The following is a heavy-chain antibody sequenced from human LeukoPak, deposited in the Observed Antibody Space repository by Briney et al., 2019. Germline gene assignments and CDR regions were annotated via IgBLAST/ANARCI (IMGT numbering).Heavy chain of an antibody. J-gene: IGHJ6*03. Sequence: SETLSLTCAVYGGSFSGYYWSWIRQPPGKGLEWIGEINHSGSTNYNPSLKSRVTISVDTSKNQFSLKLSSVTAADTAVYYCATRSELYSYYYMDVWGKGTTVTISS. D-gene: IGHD1-26*01. V-gene: IGHV4-34*01. CDR1: GGSFSGYY. CDR2: INHSGST. CDR3: ATRSELYSYYYMDV.